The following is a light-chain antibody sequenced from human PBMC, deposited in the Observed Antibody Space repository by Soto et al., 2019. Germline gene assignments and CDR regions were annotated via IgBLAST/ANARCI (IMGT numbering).Light chain of an antibody. CDR3: QQYDSSPPMFT. CDR1: QSVNTNY. J-gene: IGKJ2*01. CDR2: GAS. Sequence: EIVLAQSPGTLSLSPGETATLSCRPSQSVNTNYLAWYQHKPGQAPRLLIYGASSRATGIPDRFSGSGSGTDFTLTISNLEPQDFAVYYCQQYDSSPPMFTFGQGTKLEIK. V-gene: IGKV3-20*01.